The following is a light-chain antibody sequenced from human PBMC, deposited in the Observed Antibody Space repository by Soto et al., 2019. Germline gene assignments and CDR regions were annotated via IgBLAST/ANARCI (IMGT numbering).Light chain of an antibody. V-gene: IGKV3-11*01. CDR3: QQRSNWPLT. CDR2: DAS. J-gene: IGKJ1*01. Sequence: EIVLTQSQATPSLSQWERATLSCRASQSVSSYLAWYQQKPGQAPRLLIYDASNRATGIPARFSGSGSGTDFTLTISSLEPEDFAVYYCQQRSNWPLTFGQGTKVDIK. CDR1: QSVSSY.